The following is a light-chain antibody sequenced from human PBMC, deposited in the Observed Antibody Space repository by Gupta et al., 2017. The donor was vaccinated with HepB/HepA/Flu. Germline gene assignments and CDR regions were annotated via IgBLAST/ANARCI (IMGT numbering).Light chain of an antibody. CDR2: DAS. CDR3: QQYDNLPYT. CDR1: QDISNY. J-gene: IGKJ2*01. Sequence: DIQMTHSSCSLSASVGDRVTITCQASQDISNYLNWYQQKPGKAPKLLIYDASNLETGVPSRFSGSGSGTDFTFTISSLQPEDIATYYCQQYDNLPYTFGQGTKLEIK. V-gene: IGKV1-33*01.